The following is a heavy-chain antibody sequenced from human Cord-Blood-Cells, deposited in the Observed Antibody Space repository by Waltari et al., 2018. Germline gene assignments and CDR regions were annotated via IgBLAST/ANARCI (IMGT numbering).Heavy chain of an antibody. CDR2: ISYDGSNK. CDR1: GFTFSSYA. Sequence: QVQLVESGGGVVQPGRSLRLSCAASGFTFSSYAMHWVRQAPGKGLEWVAVISYDGSNKYYADAVKGRFTISRDNSKNTLYLQMNSLRAEDTAVYYCARDQDIVVVVAATWNYYFDYWGQGTLVTVSS. J-gene: IGHJ4*02. D-gene: IGHD2-15*01. CDR3: ARDQDIVVVVAATWNYYFDY. V-gene: IGHV3-30-3*01.